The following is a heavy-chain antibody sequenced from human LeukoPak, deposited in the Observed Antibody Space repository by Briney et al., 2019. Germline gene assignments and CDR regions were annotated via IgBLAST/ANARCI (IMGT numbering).Heavy chain of an antibody. CDR1: GGSISSSSYY. V-gene: IGHV4-39*01. Sequence: SETLSLTCTVSGGSISSSSYYWGWIRQPPGKGLEWMGSIYYSGSTYYNPSLKSRVTISVDTSKNQFSLKLTSVTAAHTVVYYWAGSTGPFDYGGQGPLVTVSS. J-gene: IGHJ4*02. CDR3: AGSTGPFDY. CDR2: IYYSGST. D-gene: IGHD7-27*01.